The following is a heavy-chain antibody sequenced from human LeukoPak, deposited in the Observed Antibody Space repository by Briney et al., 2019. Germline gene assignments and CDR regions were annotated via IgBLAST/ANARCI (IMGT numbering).Heavy chain of an antibody. CDR1: GFTFSSYA. V-gene: IGHV3-30*04. D-gene: IGHD4/OR15-4a*01. CDR2: ISYDGSNK. CDR3: AREGAERVILKYGMDV. Sequence: GGSLRLSCAASGFTFSSYAMHWVRQAPGKGLEWVAVISYDGSNKYYADSVKGRFTISRDNSKNTLYLQMNSLRAEDTAVYYCAREGAERVILKYGMDVWGQGTTVTVSS. J-gene: IGHJ6*02.